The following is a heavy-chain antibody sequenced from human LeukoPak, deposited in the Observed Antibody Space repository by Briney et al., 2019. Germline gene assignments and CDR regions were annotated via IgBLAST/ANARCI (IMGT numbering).Heavy chain of an antibody. D-gene: IGHD4-17*01. J-gene: IGHJ4*02. Sequence: GESLKISCKGSGYSFTNYWIAWARQMPGKGLEWMGIIYPDDSDTRYSPSFQGHVTISVDKSISTAYLQWSRLEASDTAIYYCARGRDHGDSRGLDFWGQGTLVAVSS. CDR3: ARGRDHGDSRGLDF. V-gene: IGHV5-51*01. CDR1: GYSFTNYW. CDR2: IYPDDSDT.